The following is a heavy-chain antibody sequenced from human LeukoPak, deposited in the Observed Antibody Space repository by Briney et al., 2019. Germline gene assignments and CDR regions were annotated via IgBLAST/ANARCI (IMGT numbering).Heavy chain of an antibody. Sequence: SETLSLTCAVYGASFSGYYWSWIRQPPGKGLEWIGEINHSGSTNYNPSLKSRVTISVDTSKNQFSLKLSSVTAADTAVYYCARAYCSGGSCYSGRGWFDPWGQGTLVTVSS. J-gene: IGHJ5*02. CDR1: GASFSGYY. V-gene: IGHV4-34*01. CDR2: INHSGST. D-gene: IGHD2-15*01. CDR3: ARAYCSGGSCYSGRGWFDP.